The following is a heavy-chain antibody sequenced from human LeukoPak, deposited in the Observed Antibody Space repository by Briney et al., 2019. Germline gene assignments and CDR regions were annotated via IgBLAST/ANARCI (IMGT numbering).Heavy chain of an antibody. J-gene: IGHJ5*02. V-gene: IGHV3-23*01. CDR3: AKERFGWFDP. CDR1: GFTFSNFA. D-gene: IGHD3-3*01. Sequence: PGGSLRLSCAASGFTFSNFAMNWVRQAPGKGLEWVSGISGTGGSTYYTDSVKGRFTISRDNSKNTLYLQMNSLRAEDTAVYYCAKERFGWFDPWGQGTLVTVSS. CDR2: ISGTGGST.